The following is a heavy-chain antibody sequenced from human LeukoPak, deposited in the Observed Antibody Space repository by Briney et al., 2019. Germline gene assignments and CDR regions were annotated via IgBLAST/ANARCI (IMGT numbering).Heavy chain of an antibody. CDR1: GVSISSGSYY. CDR2: IYTSGST. Sequence: PSETLSLTCTVSGVSISSGSYYWSRIRQPAGEGLEWIGRIYTSGSTNYNPSLKSRVTISVDTSKNQFSLKLSSVTAADTAVYYCAREVAAAGTIDYWGQGTLVTVSS. J-gene: IGHJ4*02. D-gene: IGHD6-13*01. CDR3: AREVAAAGTIDY. V-gene: IGHV4-61*02.